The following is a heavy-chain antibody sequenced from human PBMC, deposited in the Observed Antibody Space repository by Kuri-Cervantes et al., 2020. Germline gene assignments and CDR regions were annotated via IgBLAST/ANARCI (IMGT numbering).Heavy chain of an antibody. CDR1: GGTFSSYA. CDR3: ARGGDYDSSGYSSGYYCYMDV. Sequence: SVKVSCKASGGTFSSYAISWVRQAPGQGLEWMGGIIPIFGTANYAQKFQGRVTITTDESTSTAYMELSSLRSEDTAVYYCARGGDYDSSGYSSGYYCYMDVWGKGTTVTVSS. J-gene: IGHJ6*03. V-gene: IGHV1-69*05. D-gene: IGHD3-22*01. CDR2: IIPIFGTA.